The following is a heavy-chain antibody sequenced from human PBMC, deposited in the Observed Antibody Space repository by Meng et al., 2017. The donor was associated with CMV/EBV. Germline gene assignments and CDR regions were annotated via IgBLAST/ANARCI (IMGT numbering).Heavy chain of an antibody. J-gene: IGHJ5*02. CDR2: IYYSGST. CDR3: ARRGSIHSWFDP. V-gene: IGHV4-39*01. D-gene: IGHD2-21*01. CDR1: GGSISSSSYY. Sequence: SETLSLTCTVSGGSISSSSYYWCWIRQPPGKGLEWIGSIYYSGSTYYNPSLKSRVTISVDTSKNQFSLKLSSVTAADTAVYYCARRGSIHSWFDPWGQGTLVTVSS.